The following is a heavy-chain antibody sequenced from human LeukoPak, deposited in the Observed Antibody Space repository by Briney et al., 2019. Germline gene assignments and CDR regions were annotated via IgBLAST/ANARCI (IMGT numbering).Heavy chain of an antibody. CDR3: ARELYGQEGAFDI. D-gene: IGHD2-15*01. CDR1: GGSISSYY. J-gene: IGHJ3*02. V-gene: IGHV4-59*01. Sequence: PSETLSLTCTVSGGSISSYYWSWIRQPPGKGLEWIGYIYYSGSTNYNPSLKSRVTISVDTSKNQFSLKLSSVTAADTAVYYCARELYGQEGAFDIWGQGTMVTVSS. CDR2: IYYSGST.